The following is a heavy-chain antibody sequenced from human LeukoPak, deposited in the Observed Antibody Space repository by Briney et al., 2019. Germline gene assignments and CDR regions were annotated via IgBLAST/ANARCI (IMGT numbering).Heavy chain of an antibody. CDR2: IYHSGST. Sequence: SGTLSLTCAVSGGSISSDNWWSWVRQPPGKGLEWIGEIYHSGSTNYNPSLKSRVTISVDTSKNQFSLKLSSVTAADTAVYYCAREPSIAAAGLFDYWGQGTLVTVSS. CDR1: GGSISSDNW. CDR3: AREPSIAAAGLFDY. D-gene: IGHD6-13*01. V-gene: IGHV4-4*02. J-gene: IGHJ4*02.